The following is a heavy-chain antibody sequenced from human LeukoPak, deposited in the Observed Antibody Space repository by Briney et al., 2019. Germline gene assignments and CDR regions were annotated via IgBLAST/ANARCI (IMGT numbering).Heavy chain of an antibody. CDR2: INPNSGGT. V-gene: IGHV1-2*02. CDR1: GYTFTGYY. CDR3: ATYYYDSSGYYYVAYFQH. D-gene: IGHD3-22*01. Sequence: ASVKVSCKASGYTFTGYYMHWVRQAPGQGLEWMGWINPNSGGTNYAQKFQGRVTMTRDTSISTAYMELSRLRSDDTAVYYCATYYYDSSGYYYVAYFQHWGQGTLVTVSS. J-gene: IGHJ1*01.